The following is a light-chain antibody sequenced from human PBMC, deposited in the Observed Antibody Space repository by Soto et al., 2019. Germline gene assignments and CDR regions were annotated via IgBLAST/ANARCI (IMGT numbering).Light chain of an antibody. J-gene: IGLJ1*01. CDR2: EVS. Sequence: QSVLTQPASVSVSPGQSITISCTGTSSDVGNYKYVSWYQQHPGKAPKLMIYEVSNRPSGVSNRFSGSKSGNTASLTISGLQAEDETDYYCQSYDSSLTGSVFGTGTKVTVL. CDR3: QSYDSSLTGSV. V-gene: IGLV2-14*01. CDR1: SSDVGNYKY.